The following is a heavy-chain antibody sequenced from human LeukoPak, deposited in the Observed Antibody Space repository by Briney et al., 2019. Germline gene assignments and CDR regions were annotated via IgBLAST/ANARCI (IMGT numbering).Heavy chain of an antibody. D-gene: IGHD1-1*01. CDR2: IYYSGST. CDR1: AGSISSGDYY. CDR3: ARVRYPGGFDY. Sequence: SETLSLNCTVSAGSISSGDYYWSWIRQPPGKGLEWIGYIYYSGSTYYNPSLKSRVTISVDTSKNQFSLKLSSVTAADAGVYYCARVRYPGGFDYWGQGTLVTVSS. J-gene: IGHJ4*02. V-gene: IGHV4-30-4*01.